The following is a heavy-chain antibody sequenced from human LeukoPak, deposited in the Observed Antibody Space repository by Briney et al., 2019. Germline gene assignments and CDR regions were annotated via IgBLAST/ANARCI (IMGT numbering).Heavy chain of an antibody. Sequence: GGSLTLSCAASGFTVSSNYMSWVRQAPGKGLEWVSVIYSGGNTYYADSVKGRFTISRDNSKNTLYLQMNSLKAEDTAVYYCARGLYYYDTSGYLYYWGQGTLVTVSP. CDR3: ARGLYYYDTSGYLYY. CDR2: IYSGGNT. D-gene: IGHD3-22*01. CDR1: GFTVSSNY. V-gene: IGHV3-53*01. J-gene: IGHJ4*02.